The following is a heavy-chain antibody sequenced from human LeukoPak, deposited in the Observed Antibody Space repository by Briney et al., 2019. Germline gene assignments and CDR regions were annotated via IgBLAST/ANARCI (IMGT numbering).Heavy chain of an antibody. J-gene: IGHJ6*02. Sequence: GASVKVSCKASGYSRTTTYMHWVRQAPGQGLEWMGMINPTGGSISYSEKFQGRVTMTKDTSTSTVYMELNSLRYEDTAIYYCGGTYGSGSPYRTGQFYPYGMAVWGQGTTVTVSS. CDR2: INPTGGSI. D-gene: IGHD3-10*01. CDR1: GYSRTTTY. V-gene: IGHV1-46*01. CDR3: GGTYGSGSPYRTGQFYPYGMAV.